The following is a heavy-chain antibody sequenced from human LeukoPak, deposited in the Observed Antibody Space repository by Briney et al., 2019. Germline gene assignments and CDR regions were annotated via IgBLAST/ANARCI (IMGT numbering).Heavy chain of an antibody. J-gene: IGHJ4*02. Sequence: ASVKVSCKASGHTFTGYYMHWVRQAPGQGLEWMGWINPNSGGTNYAQKFQGRVTMTRDTSISTAYMELSRLRSDDTAVYYCARARGRYSSGWYYFDYWGQGTLVTVSS. CDR2: INPNSGGT. D-gene: IGHD6-19*01. CDR3: ARARGRYSSGWYYFDY. V-gene: IGHV1-2*02. CDR1: GHTFTGYY.